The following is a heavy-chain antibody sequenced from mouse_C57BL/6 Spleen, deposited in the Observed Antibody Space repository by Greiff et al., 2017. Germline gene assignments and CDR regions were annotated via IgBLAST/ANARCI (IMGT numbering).Heavy chain of an antibody. D-gene: IGHD2-2*01. CDR1: GYAFSSYW. J-gene: IGHJ2*01. CDR2: IYPGDGDT. V-gene: IGHV1-80*01. Sequence: VQLQQSGAELVKPGASVKISCKASGYAFSSYWMNWVKQRPGKGLEWIGQIYPGDGDTNYNGKFKGKATLTADKSSSTAYMQLSSLTSEDSAVYFCARSDLLWFTPLFDYWGQGTTLTVSS. CDR3: ARSDLLWFTPLFDY.